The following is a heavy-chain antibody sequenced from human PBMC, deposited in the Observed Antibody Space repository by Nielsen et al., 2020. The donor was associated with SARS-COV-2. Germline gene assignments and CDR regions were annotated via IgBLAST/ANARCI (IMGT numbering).Heavy chain of an antibody. CDR3: ARGTTQNWFDP. Sequence: GESLKISCAASGFTFSSYSMNWVRQAPGKGLEWVSSISSSSSYIYYADSVKGRFTISRDNAKNSLYLQMNSLRAEDTAVYYCARGTTQNWFDPWGQGTLVTVSS. V-gene: IGHV3-21*01. J-gene: IGHJ5*02. CDR2: ISSSSSYI. CDR1: GFTFSSYS. D-gene: IGHD4-17*01.